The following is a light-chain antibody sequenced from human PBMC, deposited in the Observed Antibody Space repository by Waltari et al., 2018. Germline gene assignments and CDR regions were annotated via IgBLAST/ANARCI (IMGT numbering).Light chain of an antibody. V-gene: IGKV3-20*01. J-gene: IGKJ1*01. Sequence: EIVLTQSPGTLSLSPGESATLSCRASQSVSRALAWYQQNSGQAPRLLIYGASNRATVIPDRFSGSGSGTDFSLIISRLEPEDFAVYYCQHYVSLPVTFGQGTKVEIK. CDR1: QSVSRA. CDR2: GAS. CDR3: QHYVSLPVT.